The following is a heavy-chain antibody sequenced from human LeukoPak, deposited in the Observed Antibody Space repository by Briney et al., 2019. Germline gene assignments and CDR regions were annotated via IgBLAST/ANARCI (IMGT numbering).Heavy chain of an antibody. CDR3: AKGLGITVTGDAFDI. J-gene: IGHJ3*02. D-gene: IGHD6-19*01. CDR1: GFTFSNYW. CDR2: IKQDGSDT. Sequence: GGSLRLSCVDSGFTFSNYWMNWVRQAPGKGLEWLANIKQDGSDTHYVDSVKGRFTISRDNSKNSLYLQMISLRAEDTALYYCAKGLGITVTGDAFDIWGQGTMVTVSS. V-gene: IGHV3-7*03.